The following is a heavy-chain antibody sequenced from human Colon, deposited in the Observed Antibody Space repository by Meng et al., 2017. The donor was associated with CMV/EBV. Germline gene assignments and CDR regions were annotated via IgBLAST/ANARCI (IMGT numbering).Heavy chain of an antibody. J-gene: IGHJ4*02. Sequence: SEILSLTCTVSGASTGTNYWSWLRQLPGKGLEWIGYIFYRGSIKYNPSLKSRVTISVDTSRNQVSLKLTSVAAADTAVYYCAGMPGASVGFDYWGQGTLVTVSS. D-gene: IGHD5/OR15-5a*01. CDR2: IFYRGSI. CDR1: GASTGTNY. V-gene: IGHV4-59*01. CDR3: AGMPGASVGFDY.